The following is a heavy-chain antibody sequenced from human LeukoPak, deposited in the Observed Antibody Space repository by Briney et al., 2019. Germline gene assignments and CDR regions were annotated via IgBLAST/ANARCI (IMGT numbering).Heavy chain of an antibody. CDR1: GFTFRSYS. CDR2: ISSCSSTV. Sequence: GGPVTLFCAASGFTFRSYSMNWVRQAPGKGGEGVSYISSCSSTVNYAHSVKGRFTISRHNAKNSLYLQMNSLRAEDTPVFYCARDQLGGWYGNFVYWGQGRLVTVSS. J-gene: IGHJ4*02. V-gene: IGHV3-48*01. CDR3: ARDQLGGWYGNFVY. D-gene: IGHD6-19*01.